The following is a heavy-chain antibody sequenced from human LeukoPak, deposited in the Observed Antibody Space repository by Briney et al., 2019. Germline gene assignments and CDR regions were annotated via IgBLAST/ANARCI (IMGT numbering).Heavy chain of an antibody. CDR1: GYALSNYA. D-gene: IGHD1-26*01. J-gene: IGHJ4*02. V-gene: IGHV1-8*01. CDR3: AREGNRSSDSSASYPLDY. Sequence: ASVKVSCKASGYALSNYAMNWVRQATGQGLEWMGWMNPHSGNTGYAQKFQGRVTITRNSSISTAYMELSSLRSEDTAVYYCAREGNRSSDSSASYPLDYWGQGTLVTVSS. CDR2: MNPHSGNT.